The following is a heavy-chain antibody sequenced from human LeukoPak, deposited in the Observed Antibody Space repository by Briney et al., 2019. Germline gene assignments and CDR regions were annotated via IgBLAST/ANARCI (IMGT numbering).Heavy chain of an antibody. V-gene: IGHV3-7*05. J-gene: IGHJ3*02. D-gene: IGHD6-13*01. CDR2: IKPDGSEI. Sequence: PGGSLRLSCAASGFTFSDPWMDWVRQAPGKGLEWVAKIKPDGSEIYYVDAVKGRFTISRDNSKNTLYLQMNSLRAEDTAVYYCAKEGKSSSWANDAFDIWGQGTMVTVSS. CDR1: GFTFSDPW. CDR3: AKEGKSSSWANDAFDI.